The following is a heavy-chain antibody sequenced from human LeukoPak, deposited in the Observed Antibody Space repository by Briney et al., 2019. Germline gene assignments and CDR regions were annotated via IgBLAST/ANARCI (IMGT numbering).Heavy chain of an antibody. CDR3: AAGGGEQLAFDY. CDR2: MNPNSGNT. Sequence: GASVKVSCKASGYTFTSYDINWARQATGQGLEWMGWMNPNSGNTGYAQKFQGRVTMTRNTSISTAYMELSSLRSEDTAVYYCAAGGGEQLAFDYWGQGTLVTVSS. J-gene: IGHJ4*02. CDR1: GYTFTSYD. V-gene: IGHV1-8*01. D-gene: IGHD6-6*01.